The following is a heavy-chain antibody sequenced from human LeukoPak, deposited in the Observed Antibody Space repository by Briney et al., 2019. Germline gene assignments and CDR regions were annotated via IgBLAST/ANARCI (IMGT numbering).Heavy chain of an antibody. CDR1: VYKFLSHG. D-gene: IGHD4-11*01. J-gene: IGHJ1*01. CDR2: IRADNGDT. V-gene: IGHV1-18*04. CDR3: ARDWPTVIADF. Sequence: ASVSVSCKTSVYKFLSHGISWVRQAPGQGLEWLGWIRADNGDTRFAQKLQGRFTMTTDTSTSTAHMELRSLRSDDTAVYYCARDWPTVIADFWGQGTLVTVSS.